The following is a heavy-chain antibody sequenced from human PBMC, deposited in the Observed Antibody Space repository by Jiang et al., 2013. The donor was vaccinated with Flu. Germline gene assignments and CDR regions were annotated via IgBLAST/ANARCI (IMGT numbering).Heavy chain of an antibody. D-gene: IGHD3/OR15-3a*01. CDR3: ARGGLEPVDY. CDR2: INPDGSTT. V-gene: IGHV3-74*01. J-gene: IGHJ4*02. Sequence: RLSCAASGFTFSSYWMHWVRQAPGKGLVWVSRINPDGSTTSYADSVRGQFTISRDNAKNTLYLQVNSLTAEDTAVYYCARGGLEPVDYWGQGTLVTVSS. CDR1: GFTFSSYW.